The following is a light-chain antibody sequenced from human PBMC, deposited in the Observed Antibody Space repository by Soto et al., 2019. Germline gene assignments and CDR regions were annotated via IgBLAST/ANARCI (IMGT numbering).Light chain of an antibody. CDR2: SAS. CDR1: QSISSY. J-gene: IGKJ1*01. V-gene: IGKV1-39*01. Sequence: DIPMTQSPSSLSSSVGDRVTITCRASQSISSYFNWYQQKPGKAPKLLIYSASRLPSGVPTRFSGSGSGTDFTLTISSLQPEDFATYYRQQSYTTRWTFGQGTKVEIK. CDR3: QQSYTTRWT.